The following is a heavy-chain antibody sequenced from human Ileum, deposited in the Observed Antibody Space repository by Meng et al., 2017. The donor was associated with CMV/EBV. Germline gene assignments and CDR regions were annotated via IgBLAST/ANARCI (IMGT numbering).Heavy chain of an antibody. Sequence: GESLKISCAASGFTVSSNYMSWVRQAPGKGLEWVSVIYSGGSTYYADSVKGRFTISRDNSKNTLYLQMNSLRAEDTAVYYCASTTGGRYFDYWGQGTRVTVSS. D-gene: IGHD3-16*01. CDR2: IYSGGST. V-gene: IGHV3-66*02. J-gene: IGHJ4*01. CDR1: GFTVSSNY. CDR3: ASTTGGRYFDY.